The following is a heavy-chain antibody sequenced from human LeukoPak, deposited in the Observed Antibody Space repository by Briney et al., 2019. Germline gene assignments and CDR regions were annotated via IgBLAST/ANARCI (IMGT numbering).Heavy chain of an antibody. CDR2: IYYSGST. J-gene: IGHJ4*02. CDR1: GGSISSSSYY. D-gene: IGHD1-26*01. V-gene: IGHV4-39*07. CDR3: ARDRDHRAGMGELPDYFDY. Sequence: SETLSLTCTVSGGSISSSSYYWGWIRQPPGKGLEWIGSIYYSGSTYYNPSLKGRVTISVDTSKNQFSLKLSSVTAADTAVYYCARDRDHRAGMGELPDYFDYWGQGTLVTVSS.